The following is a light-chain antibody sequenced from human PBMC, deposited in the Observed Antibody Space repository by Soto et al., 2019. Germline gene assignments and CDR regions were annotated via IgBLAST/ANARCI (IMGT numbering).Light chain of an antibody. CDR2: STS. CDR3: VLYGGSGIEV. CDR1: SGSVSTSNY. V-gene: IGLV8-61*01. J-gene: IGLJ2*01. Sequence: QAVVTQEPSFSVSPGGTVTLTCGLSSGSVSTSNYPSWYQQTPGQAPRTLIYSTSTRSSGVPDRFSGSILGNKAALTITGAQGDDESDYYFVLYGGSGIEVFGGGTKPTDL.